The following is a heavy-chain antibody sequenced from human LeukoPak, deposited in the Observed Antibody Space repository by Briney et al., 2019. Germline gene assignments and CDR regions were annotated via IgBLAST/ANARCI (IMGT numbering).Heavy chain of an antibody. Sequence: PGGSLRLSCAASGFTFSTYSMNWVRQAPGKGLEWVSTISGSGGAGTYYADSVKGRFTVSRDNSRNTLYLPMNRLRAEDTAVYYCVKDRGGSPFYGMDVWGQGTTVTVSS. V-gene: IGHV3-23*01. J-gene: IGHJ6*02. CDR2: ISGSGGAGT. CDR1: GFTFSTYS. CDR3: VKDRGGSPFYGMDV. D-gene: IGHD1-26*01.